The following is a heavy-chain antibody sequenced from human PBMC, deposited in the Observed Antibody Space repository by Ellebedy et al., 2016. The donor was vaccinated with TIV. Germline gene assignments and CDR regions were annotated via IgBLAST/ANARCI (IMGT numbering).Heavy chain of an antibody. J-gene: IGHJ4*02. CDR3: ARGTDYYDSCGYYSFDY. Sequence: MPSETLSLTCTVSGGSISSYYWSWIRQPPGKGLEWIWYIYYSGSTNYNPSIKSRVTISVDTSKNQFSLKLSSVTAADTAVYYCARGTDYYDSCGYYSFDYWGQGTLVTVSS. CDR1: GGSISSYY. D-gene: IGHD3-22*01. V-gene: IGHV4-59*01. CDR2: IYYSGST.